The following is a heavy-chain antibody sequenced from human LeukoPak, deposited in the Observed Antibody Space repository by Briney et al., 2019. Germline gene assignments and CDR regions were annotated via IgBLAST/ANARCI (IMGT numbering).Heavy chain of an antibody. CDR2: IYYNDEK. V-gene: IGHV2-5*01. CDR3: TNSPSSSHLNY. Sequence: SGPTLVNPTQTLTLTWTFSGFSLRNTEEGVGWIRQPPGKALEWLALIYYNDEKRYSPSLKSRLTITKDTSKKQVVLTMTNMDPVDTATYYCTNSPSSSHLNYWGQGALVTVFS. J-gene: IGHJ4*02. D-gene: IGHD6-6*01. CDR1: GFSLRNTEEG.